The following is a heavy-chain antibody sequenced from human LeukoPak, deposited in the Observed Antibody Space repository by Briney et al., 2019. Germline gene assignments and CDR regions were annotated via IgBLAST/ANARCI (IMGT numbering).Heavy chain of an antibody. J-gene: IGHJ4*02. D-gene: IGHD1-26*01. CDR1: GFTVSTNF. CDR2: IYSGGNT. V-gene: IGHV3-53*01. Sequence: GGSLRLSCAASGFTVSTNFMSWVRQAPGKGLDYVSLIYSGGNTYYADSVKGRFTISRDNSKNTLYLRMNSLRAEDTAVYYCASGSPSDYWGQGTLVTVSS. CDR3: ASGSPSDY.